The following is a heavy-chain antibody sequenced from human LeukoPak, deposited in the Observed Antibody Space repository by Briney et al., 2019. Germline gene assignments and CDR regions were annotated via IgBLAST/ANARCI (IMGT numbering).Heavy chain of an antibody. CDR3: VRGKAAAGAIWFDP. D-gene: IGHD6-13*01. V-gene: IGHV4-59*01. Sequence: SETLTLTCAVSGGSISGYYWTWIRQPPGKGLEWIGCIYSSGSTSYKPSLKSRITISVDTSKNQFSLNLSSVTAADTAVYYCVRGKAAAGAIWFDPWGQRTVVPLFS. J-gene: IGHJ5*02. CDR2: IYSSGST. CDR1: GGSISGYY.